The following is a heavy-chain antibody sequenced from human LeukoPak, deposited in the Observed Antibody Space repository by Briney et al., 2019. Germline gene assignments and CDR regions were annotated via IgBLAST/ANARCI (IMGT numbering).Heavy chain of an antibody. J-gene: IGHJ4*02. CDR1: GDSVSSNSAA. V-gene: IGHV6-1*01. D-gene: IGHD2-2*01. CDR3: ARLHCTTSRYVDY. CDR2: TYRRSKWSN. Sequence: SQTLSLTCAISGDSVSSNSAAWNWIRQSPSRGLEWLGRTYRRSKWSNDYAPSVKSRIIINPDTSKNQFSLQLNSVTPEDTAVYYCARLHCTTSRYVDYWGQGTLVTVSS.